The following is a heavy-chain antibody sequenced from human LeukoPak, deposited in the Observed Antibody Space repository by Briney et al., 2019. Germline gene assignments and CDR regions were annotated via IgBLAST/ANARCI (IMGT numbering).Heavy chain of an antibody. V-gene: IGHV3-48*03. Sequence: GGSLRLSCAASGFTFSSYEMNWVRQAPGKGLEWVSYISSSGSTIFYADSVKGRFTISRDNAKNTLYLQMSSLRAEDTAVYYCAKMKGITMVRGTFDYWGQGTLVTVSS. D-gene: IGHD3-10*01. J-gene: IGHJ4*02. CDR3: AKMKGITMVRGTFDY. CDR2: ISSSGSTI. CDR1: GFTFSSYE.